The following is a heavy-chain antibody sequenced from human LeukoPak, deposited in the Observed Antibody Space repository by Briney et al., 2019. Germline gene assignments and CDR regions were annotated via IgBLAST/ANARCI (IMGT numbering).Heavy chain of an antibody. CDR3: AKDSRGYYDYVWGSYLRG. CDR2: ISGSGGST. D-gene: IGHD3-16*02. J-gene: IGHJ4*02. CDR1: GFTFSSYA. V-gene: IGHV3-23*01. Sequence: GGSLRLSCAASGFTFSSYAMSWVRQAPGKWLERVSAISGSGGSTYYADSVKGRFTISRDNSKNTLYLQMNSLRAEDTAVYYCAKDSRGYYDYVWGSYLRGWGQGTLVTVSS.